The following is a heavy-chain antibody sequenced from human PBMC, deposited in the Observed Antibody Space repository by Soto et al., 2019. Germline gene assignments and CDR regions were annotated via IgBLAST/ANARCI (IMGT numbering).Heavy chain of an antibody. V-gene: IGHV3-21*01. CDR2: ISSSSSYI. J-gene: IGHJ6*02. D-gene: IGHD2-15*01. Sequence: GGSLRLSCAASGFTFSSYSMNWVRQAPGKGLEWVSSISSSSSYIYYADSVKGRFTISRDNAKNSLYLQMNSLRAEDTAVYYCASEYCSGGSCYYYGMDVWGQGTTVTVSS. CDR3: ASEYCSGGSCYYYGMDV. CDR1: GFTFSSYS.